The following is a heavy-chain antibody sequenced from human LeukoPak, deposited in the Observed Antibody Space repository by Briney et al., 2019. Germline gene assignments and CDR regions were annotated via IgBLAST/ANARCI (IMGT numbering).Heavy chain of an antibody. CDR1: GFIFSGSA. CDR2: IRSKDNNYAT. J-gene: IGHJ6*02. D-gene: IGHD3-10*01. Sequence: GGSLRVSCAASGFIFSGSALHWVRQASGKGLEWVGRIRSKDNNYATVYAASVQGRFTISRDDSKNTAYLQMNSLKTEDTAVYYCSSYGSGSRYGMDVWGQGTTVTVSS. V-gene: IGHV3-73*01. CDR3: SSYGSGSRYGMDV.